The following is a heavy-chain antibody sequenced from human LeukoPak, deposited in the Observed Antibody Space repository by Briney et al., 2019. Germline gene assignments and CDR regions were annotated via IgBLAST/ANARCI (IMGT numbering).Heavy chain of an antibody. V-gene: IGHV3-30*18. CDR1: GFSFSSYG. J-gene: IGHJ6*02. D-gene: IGHD6-13*01. CDR2: ISYEGSNK. CDR3: AKDPASYSNTWLGVMDV. Sequence: GGSLRLSCAASGFSFSSYGMYWVRQAPGKGLQWVAVISYEGSNKYYADSVKGRFTISRDNSKNTLYLQMHSLRAEDTAVYYCAKDPASYSNTWLGVMDVWGQGTTVTVSS.